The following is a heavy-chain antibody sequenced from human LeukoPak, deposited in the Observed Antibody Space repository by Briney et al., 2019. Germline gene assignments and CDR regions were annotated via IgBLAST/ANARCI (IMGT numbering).Heavy chain of an antibody. V-gene: IGHV3-23*01. D-gene: IGHD5-18*01. CDR2: LSGSGGST. Sequence: GGSLRLSCAASGFTFSTYAMSWVRQAPGEGLEWVSTLSGSGGSTYYADSVKGRFTISRDNSKNTLYLQMNSLRAEDTAVYYCAKGWQALGYTYGSYYFDYWGQGTLVTVSS. J-gene: IGHJ4*02. CDR1: GFTFSTYA. CDR3: AKGWQALGYTYGSYYFDY.